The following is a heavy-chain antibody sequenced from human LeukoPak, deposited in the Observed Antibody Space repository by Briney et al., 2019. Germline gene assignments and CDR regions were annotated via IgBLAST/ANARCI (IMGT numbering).Heavy chain of an antibody. J-gene: IGHJ1*01. D-gene: IGHD3-22*01. CDR3: ARDRRDDYYDTAEVGYFQH. Sequence: GASVKVSCKASGYTFTVYYMHWVRQAAGQGLEWMGWINSNSGGTNYAQKLQGRVTMTRGTSISTAYMELSRLRSDDTAVYYCARDRRDDYYDTAEVGYFQHWGQGTLVTVSS. V-gene: IGHV1-2*02. CDR2: INSNSGGT. CDR1: GYTFTVYY.